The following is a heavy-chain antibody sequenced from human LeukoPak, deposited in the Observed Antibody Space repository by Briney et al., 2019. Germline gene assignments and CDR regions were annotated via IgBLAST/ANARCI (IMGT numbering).Heavy chain of an antibody. Sequence: GGSLRLSCAASEFTLSSFAMSWVRQAPGKGLEWVSYIRGGAGALYADSVKGRFTISRDNSKSTMYLQMNSLRVEDTAVYYCAKCAESYGNDAFDMWGPGTMVTVSS. J-gene: IGHJ3*02. CDR1: EFTLSSFA. CDR2: IRGGAGA. CDR3: AKCAESYGNDAFDM. V-gene: IGHV3-23*01. D-gene: IGHD3-16*01.